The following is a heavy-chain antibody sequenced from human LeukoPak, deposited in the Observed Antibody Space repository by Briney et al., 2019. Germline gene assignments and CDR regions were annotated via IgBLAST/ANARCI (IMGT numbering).Heavy chain of an antibody. CDR3: ARRDSNGYIPY. CDR2: NRNKVNSYST. J-gene: IGHJ4*02. Sequence: GGSLRLSCAASGFTFRSHDMSWVRQAPGKGLEWVGRNRNKVNSYSTEYAASVKGRFTISRDDSKNSVYLQMNSLKIEDTAVYFCARRDSNGYIPYWGQGTLVTVSS. D-gene: IGHD3-22*01. CDR1: GFTFRSHD. V-gene: IGHV3-72*01.